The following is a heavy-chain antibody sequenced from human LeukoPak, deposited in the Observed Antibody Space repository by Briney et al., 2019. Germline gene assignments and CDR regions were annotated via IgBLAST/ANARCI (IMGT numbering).Heavy chain of an antibody. CDR2: ISGSGTI. CDR1: GGSINSY. J-gene: IGHJ5*02. Sequence: SSETLSLTCTVSGGSINSYWSWIRQPAGKGLEWIGRISGSGTITYNPALQSRLSISIDTSKNQFSLKLMSVTAADTAVYYCAGDSGTTGEVKFDPWGQGTLVTVSS. D-gene: IGHD3-10*01. V-gene: IGHV4-4*07. CDR3: AGDSGTTGEVKFDP.